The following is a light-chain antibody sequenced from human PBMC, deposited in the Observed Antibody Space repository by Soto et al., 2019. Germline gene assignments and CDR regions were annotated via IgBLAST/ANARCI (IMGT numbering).Light chain of an antibody. Sequence: QSALTQPASVSGSPGQSITIYCTGTSSDVGGYNYVSWYQQHPGKAPKLMIYEVRNRPSGVSDRFSGSKSGNMAFLTISGVQAEDEADYYCSSYTSISTYVFGTGTKVTVL. V-gene: IGLV2-14*01. CDR1: SSDVGGYNY. CDR3: SSYTSISTYV. J-gene: IGLJ1*01. CDR2: EVR.